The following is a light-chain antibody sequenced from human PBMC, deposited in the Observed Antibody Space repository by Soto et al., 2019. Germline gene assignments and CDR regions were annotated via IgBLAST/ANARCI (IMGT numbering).Light chain of an antibody. CDR2: GAS. Sequence: EIVMTQTPATLSVSPGERATLSCRASQSVSNSLAWYQQMPGQAPRLLIYGASTRATGIPARFSGSGSGTEFTLTISSLQSEDFAVYYCQPYNTWSPLTFGGGTKVETK. V-gene: IGKV3-15*01. J-gene: IGKJ4*02. CDR1: QSVSNS. CDR3: QPYNTWSPLT.